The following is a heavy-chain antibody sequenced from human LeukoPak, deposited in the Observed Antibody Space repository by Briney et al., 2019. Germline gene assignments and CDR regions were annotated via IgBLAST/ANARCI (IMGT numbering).Heavy chain of an antibody. V-gene: IGHV4-61*02. CDR2: IYTSGST. CDR1: GGSISSGSYY. Sequence: PSQTLSLTCTVSGGSISSGSYYWSWIRQPAGKGLEWIGRIYTSGSTNYNPSLKSRVTISVDTSKNQFSLKLSSVTAADTAVYYCASGYSYGYDWFDPWGQGTLVTVSS. D-gene: IGHD5-18*01. CDR3: ASGYSYGYDWFDP. J-gene: IGHJ5*02.